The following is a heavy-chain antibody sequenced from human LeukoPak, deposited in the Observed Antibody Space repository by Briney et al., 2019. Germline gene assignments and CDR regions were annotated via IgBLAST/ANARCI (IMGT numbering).Heavy chain of an antibody. Sequence: PGGSLRLSCAASGFTFSSSAMSWVRQAPGKGLEWVSAISNNGGYTYYADSVQGRFTISRDNSKSTLCLQMNSLRAEDTAVYYCANHLGSGGDVSGYSPTWGKGPLVTV. V-gene: IGHV3-23*01. J-gene: IGHJ4*02. CDR2: ISNNGGYT. CDR3: ANHLGSGGDVSGYSPT. D-gene: IGHD2-21*01. CDR1: GFTFSSSA.